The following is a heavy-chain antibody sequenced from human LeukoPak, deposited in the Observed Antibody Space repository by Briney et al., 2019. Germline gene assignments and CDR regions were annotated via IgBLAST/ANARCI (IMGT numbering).Heavy chain of an antibody. Sequence: GASVKVSCKASGYTFTSYGISWVRQAPGQGLEWMGWISAYNGNTNYAQKPQGRVTMTTDTSTSTAYMELRSLRSDDTAVYYCASSIDPGSFDYWGQGTLVTVSS. J-gene: IGHJ4*02. D-gene: IGHD1-26*01. CDR1: GYTFTSYG. CDR3: ASSIDPGSFDY. CDR2: ISAYNGNT. V-gene: IGHV1-18*01.